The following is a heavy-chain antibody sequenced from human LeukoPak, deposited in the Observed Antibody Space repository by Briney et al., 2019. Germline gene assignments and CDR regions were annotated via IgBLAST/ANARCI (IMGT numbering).Heavy chain of an antibody. Sequence: PGGSLRLSCAASGFTFSSYAMSWVRQAPGKGLEWVSAISGSGGSTYYADSVKGRFTICRDNSKNTLYLQMNSLRAEDTAVYYCAKGRYSGSYYMLYTFDYWGQGTLVTVSS. V-gene: IGHV3-23*01. J-gene: IGHJ4*02. D-gene: IGHD1-26*01. CDR3: AKGRYSGSYYMLYTFDY. CDR2: ISGSGGST. CDR1: GFTFSSYA.